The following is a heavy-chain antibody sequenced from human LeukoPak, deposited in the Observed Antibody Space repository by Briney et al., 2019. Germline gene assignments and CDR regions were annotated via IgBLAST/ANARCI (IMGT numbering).Heavy chain of an antibody. D-gene: IGHD6-25*01. V-gene: IGHV3-30*18. Sequence: GGSLRLSCAASGFTFSNYGMQWVRQAPGKGLEWVAVISHDGTTTFYADSVKGRFTISRDNSKNTLDLQMYSPRAEDTAVYYCAKEPTSYSSGWYFQHWGQGTLVTVSS. CDR1: GFTFSNYG. CDR2: ISHDGTTT. J-gene: IGHJ1*01. CDR3: AKEPTSYSSGWYFQH.